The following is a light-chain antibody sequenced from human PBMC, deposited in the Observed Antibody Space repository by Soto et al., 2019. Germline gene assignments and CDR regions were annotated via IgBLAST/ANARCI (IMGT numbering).Light chain of an antibody. CDR2: ANN. V-gene: IGLV1-40*01. CDR3: QSYDNSLSGSWV. Sequence: QSALTQPPSVSGAPGQGVTISCTGSSSNLGAGYDVHWYQQLPGAAPKLLIYANNKRPSGVLDRFSGSKSGTSASLAITGLQAEDEADYYCQSYDNSLSGSWVFGGGTKLTVL. J-gene: IGLJ3*02. CDR1: SSNLGAGYD.